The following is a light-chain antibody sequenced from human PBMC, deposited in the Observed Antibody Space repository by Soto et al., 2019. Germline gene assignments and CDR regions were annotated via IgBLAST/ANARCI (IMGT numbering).Light chain of an antibody. J-gene: IGKJ1*01. CDR3: MQALLSPT. CDR2: LGS. V-gene: IGKV2-28*01. Sequence: DIVMTQSPLSLPVTPGEPASISCRSSQSLRHSNGYDYLEWYLQKPVQSPHLLIYLGSTRASGVPDRFSGSGSGTDFTLKISRVEAEYVWVYYCMQALLSPTFGQGTRVEI. CDR1: QSLRHSNGYDY.